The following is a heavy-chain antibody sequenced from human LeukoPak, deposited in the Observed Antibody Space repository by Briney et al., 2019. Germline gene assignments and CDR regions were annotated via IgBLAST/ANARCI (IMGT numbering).Heavy chain of an antibody. V-gene: IGHV3-21*01. D-gene: IGHD3-10*01. CDR2: ITSSSSNI. CDR1: GFTFSSYS. CDR3: AKTPGELWSWYGY. Sequence: GGSLRLSCAASGFTFSSYSMNWVRQAPGEGLEWVSSITSSSSNIYYSDPVKGRFTMSRDNAKSSLYLQMNSLRAEDTGVYYCAKTPGELWSWYGYWGQGTLVTVSS. J-gene: IGHJ4*02.